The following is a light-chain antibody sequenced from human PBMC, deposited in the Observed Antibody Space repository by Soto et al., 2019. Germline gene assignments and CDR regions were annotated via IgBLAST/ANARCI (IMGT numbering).Light chain of an antibody. CDR1: QTVTSGY. CDR2: GVY. Sequence: ELVLTQSPDTLSLSPGERATLSCRASQTVTSGYLAWYQQKPGQAPRVLMYGVYTRATGIPGRFSGSGSGTDFTLTISRLEPEDFAVYFCQVYGSSSKTFGQGTRVEFK. J-gene: IGKJ1*01. V-gene: IGKV3-20*01. CDR3: QVYGSSSKT.